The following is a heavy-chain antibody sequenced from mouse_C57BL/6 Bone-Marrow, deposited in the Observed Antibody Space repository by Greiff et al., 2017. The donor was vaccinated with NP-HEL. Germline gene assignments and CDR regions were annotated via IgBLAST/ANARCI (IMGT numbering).Heavy chain of an antibody. D-gene: IGHD1-1*01. CDR2: IYPRSGNT. J-gene: IGHJ2*01. CDR3: ARFLIYYYGSSFDY. CDR1: GYTFTSYG. Sequence: VHLVESGAELARPGASVKLSCKASGYTFTSYGISWVKQRTGQGLEWIGEIYPRSGNTYYNEKFKGKATLTADKSSSTAYMELRSLTSEDSAVYFCARFLIYYYGSSFDYWGQGTTLTVSS. V-gene: IGHV1-81*01.